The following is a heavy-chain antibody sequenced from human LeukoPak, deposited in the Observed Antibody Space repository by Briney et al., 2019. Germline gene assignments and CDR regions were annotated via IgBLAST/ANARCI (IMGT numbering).Heavy chain of an antibody. V-gene: IGHV3-7*01. J-gene: IGHJ4*02. CDR2: IKPDGSEK. CDR3: RYSSRGGFDY. D-gene: IGHD6-13*01. Sequence: GGALRLSCAVSGFTFSSYWMSWVRQAPGKGLEWVANIKPDGSEKYYVDSVRGRFTISRDNAKNSLYLQMNSLRAEDTAVYYCRYSSRGGFDYWGQGTLVTVSS. CDR1: GFTFSSYW.